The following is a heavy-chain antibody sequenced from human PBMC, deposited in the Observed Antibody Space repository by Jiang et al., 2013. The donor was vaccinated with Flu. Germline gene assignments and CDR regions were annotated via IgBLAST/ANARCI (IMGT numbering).Heavy chain of an antibody. CDR2: T. J-gene: IGHJ4*02. CDR3: ARANPYYYDSSYFDY. D-gene: IGHD3-22*01. V-gene: IGHV3-53*01. Sequence: TYYADSVKGRFTISRDNFKNTLYLQMNSLRAEDTAVYYCARANPYYYDSSYFDYWGQGTLVTVSS.